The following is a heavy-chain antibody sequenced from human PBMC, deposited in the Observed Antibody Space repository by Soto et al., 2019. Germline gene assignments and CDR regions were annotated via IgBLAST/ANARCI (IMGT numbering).Heavy chain of an antibody. CDR2: IIPVFRTP. CDR1: GDTFSSFA. D-gene: IGHD1-1*01. CDR3: ARDNPRLQLGGNYDYALDV. V-gene: IGHV1-69*12. J-gene: IGHJ6*02. Sequence: QVQLVQSGAEVKKPGSSVKVSCKASGDTFSSFAISWVRQAPGQGFEWMGGIIPVFRTPDYAQKFQGRVTITADESTTTAYLELSSLRSDDTAVYYCARDNPRLQLGGNYDYALDVWGQGTTVIVSS.